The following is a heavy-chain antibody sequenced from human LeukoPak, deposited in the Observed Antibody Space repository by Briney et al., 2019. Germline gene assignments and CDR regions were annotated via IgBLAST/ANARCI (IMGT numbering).Heavy chain of an antibody. V-gene: IGHV4-31*03. CDR1: GGSINSGGYY. CDR3: ARDLLPHPKFDY. J-gene: IGHJ4*02. Sequence: SETLPLTCTVSGGSINSGGYYWTWIRQHPGKGLEWIGYIYYSGNTYYSPSPRSRVTIAIDTSENQFSLRLNSVTAADTAVYYCARDLLPHPKFDYWGRGHLVTVSS. CDR2: IYYSGNT.